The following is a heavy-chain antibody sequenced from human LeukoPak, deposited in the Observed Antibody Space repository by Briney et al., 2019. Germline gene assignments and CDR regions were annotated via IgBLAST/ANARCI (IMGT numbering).Heavy chain of an antibody. CDR1: GYTFTSYG. J-gene: IGHJ1*01. CDR3: ARGAPLIAVAGTLYFQH. V-gene: IGHV1-18*01. Sequence: EASVKVSCKASGYTFTSYGISWVRQAPGQGLEWMGWISAYNGNTNYAQKLQGRVTMTTDTSTSTAYMELRSLRSDDTAVYYCARGAPLIAVAGTLYFQHWGQGTLVTVSS. D-gene: IGHD6-19*01. CDR2: ISAYNGNT.